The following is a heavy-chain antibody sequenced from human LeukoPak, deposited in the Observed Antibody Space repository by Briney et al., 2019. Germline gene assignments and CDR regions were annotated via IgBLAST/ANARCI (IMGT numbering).Heavy chain of an antibody. CDR3: AIQGICSTSWYSFDY. CDR1: GVTFSIYE. CDR2: ISSSGSTI. Sequence: GGSLRLSCAASGVTFSIYEMNWVRQAPGKGLEWVSYISSSGSTIYYADSVKGRFTISRDNAKNSLFLQMSSLRAEDTAVYYCAIQGICSTSWYSFDYWGQGTLVTVSS. D-gene: IGHD2-2*02. V-gene: IGHV3-48*03. J-gene: IGHJ4*02.